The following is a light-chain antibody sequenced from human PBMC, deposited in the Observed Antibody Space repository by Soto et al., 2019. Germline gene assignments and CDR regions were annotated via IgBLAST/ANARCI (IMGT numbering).Light chain of an antibody. CDR3: QQYHSWPPRT. J-gene: IGKJ1*01. V-gene: IGKV3D-15*01. CDR2: GVY. Sequence: EIVLTQSPATLSLSPGERATLSCRASQSVSSNLAWYQQKPGQAPRLLIYGVYTRAPGIPAGFSGSGSGTEFTLTISSLQSEDFAVYYCQQYHSWPPRTFGQGTKVDIK. CDR1: QSVSSN.